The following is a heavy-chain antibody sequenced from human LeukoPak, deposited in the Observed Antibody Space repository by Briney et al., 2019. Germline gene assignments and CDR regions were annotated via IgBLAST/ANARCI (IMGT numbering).Heavy chain of an antibody. Sequence: ASVKVSCKASGYTFTSYGISWVRQAPGQGLEWMGWISAYNGNTNYAQKLQGRVTMTTDTSTSTACMELRSLRSDDTAVYYCAREGQQLAIDYWGQGTLVTVSS. J-gene: IGHJ4*02. D-gene: IGHD6-13*01. CDR2: ISAYNGNT. CDR3: AREGQQLAIDY. V-gene: IGHV1-18*04. CDR1: GYTFTSYG.